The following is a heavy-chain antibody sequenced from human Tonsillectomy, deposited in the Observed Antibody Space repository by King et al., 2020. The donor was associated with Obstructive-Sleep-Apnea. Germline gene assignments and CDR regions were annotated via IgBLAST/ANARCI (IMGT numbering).Heavy chain of an antibody. CDR2: ISWNSGTI. V-gene: IGHV3-9*01. J-gene: IGHJ6*02. CDR3: VTVNGTLTISREKAKNSLYLQMNSLGAEDTALYYCVKGDYGSGQSGGDV. Sequence: VQLVESGGGLVQPGRSLRLSCAVSGFTFDDYAMHWVRQAPGKGLEWVAGISWNSGTIGYVDSVKGRFTISRDNAKNSLYLQMNSLRAEDTALYYCVTVNGTLTISREKAKNSLYLQMNSLGAEDTALYYCVKGDYGSGQSGGDVWGQGTTVTVSS. D-gene: IGHD3-10*01. CDR1: GFTFDDYA.